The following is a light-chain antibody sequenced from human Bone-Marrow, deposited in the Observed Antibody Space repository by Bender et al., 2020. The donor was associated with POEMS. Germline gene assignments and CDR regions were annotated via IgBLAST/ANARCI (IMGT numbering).Light chain of an antibody. CDR1: SSKFGSYP. CDR2: NNS. V-gene: IGLV1-44*01. Sequence: QSVLTQPPSASGTPGQRVTISCSGSSSKFGSYPVNWYQQLPGAAPKLVIFNNSQRPSGVPDRFSGSNSGTSASLASSGLLSAAEADFFCTTWDERLNGWVFGGGTQMTVL. J-gene: IGLJ3*02. CDR3: TTWDERLNGWV.